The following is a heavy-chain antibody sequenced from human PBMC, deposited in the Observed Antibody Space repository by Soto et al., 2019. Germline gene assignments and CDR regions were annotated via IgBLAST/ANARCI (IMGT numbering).Heavy chain of an antibody. CDR3: ASTTVSADLVFDH. CDR2: INHSGST. D-gene: IGHD4-17*01. CDR1: GGSFSGYY. J-gene: IGHJ4*02. V-gene: IGHV4-34*01. Sequence: SETLSLTCAVYGGSFSGYYWSWIRQPPGKGLEWIGEINHSGSTNYNPSLKSRVTISVDTSKNQFSLKLSSVTAADTAVYYCASTTVSADLVFDHWGQGTLVTVSS.